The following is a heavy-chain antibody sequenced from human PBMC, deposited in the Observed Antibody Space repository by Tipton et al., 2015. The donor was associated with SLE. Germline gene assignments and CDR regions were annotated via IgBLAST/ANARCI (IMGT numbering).Heavy chain of an antibody. D-gene: IGHD6-19*01. CDR3: ATYNSGWY. CDR2: ISNNGGSL. J-gene: IGHJ4*02. V-gene: IGHV3-23*01. CDR1: GFSFSSYA. Sequence: SLRLSCAVSGFSFSSYAMSWVRQAPGKGLEWVSAISNNGGSLYFADSVKGRFTISRDNFKNTVYLQMNSLRVEDTAVYYCATYNSGWYWGQGTLVTVSS.